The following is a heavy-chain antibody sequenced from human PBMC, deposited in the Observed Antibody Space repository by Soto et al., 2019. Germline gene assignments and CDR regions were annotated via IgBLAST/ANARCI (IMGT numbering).Heavy chain of an antibody. CDR2: ISGSGGST. Sequence: EVQLLESGGGLVQPGGSLRLSCAASGFTFSSYAMSWVGQAPGKGLEWVSAISGSGGSTYYADSVKGRFTISRDNSKNTLYLQMNSLRAEDTAVYYCAKDRIGFGEGTLGPLWGQGTLVTVSS. J-gene: IGHJ4*02. CDR1: GFTFSSYA. D-gene: IGHD3-10*01. CDR3: AKDRIGFGEGTLGPL. V-gene: IGHV3-23*01.